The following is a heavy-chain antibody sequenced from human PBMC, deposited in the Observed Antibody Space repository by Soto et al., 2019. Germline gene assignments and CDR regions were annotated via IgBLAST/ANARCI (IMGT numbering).Heavy chain of an antibody. CDR3: ARTYKGDYVPPLDN. Sequence: QIHLVQSGGEVKKPGASVKVSCKTSGYTFTTYGISWVRQAPGQGLEWMGWITPFNDNTNYAQNLQGRVTMTTDTSTNTAYLELMSLTSDDTAVYYCARTYKGDYVPPLDNWGQGTLVTVSS. J-gene: IGHJ4*02. V-gene: IGHV1-18*01. CDR2: ITPFNDNT. CDR1: GYTFTTYG. D-gene: IGHD4-17*01.